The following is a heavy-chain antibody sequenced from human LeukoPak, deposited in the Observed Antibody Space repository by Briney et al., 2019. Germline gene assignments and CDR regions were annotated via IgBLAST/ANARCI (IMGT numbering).Heavy chain of an antibody. J-gene: IGHJ4*02. V-gene: IGHV3-48*01. CDR2: ISRDSTTI. D-gene: IGHD3-22*01. CDR3: ATDYYDSSGYYTGSY. Sequence: GGSLRLSCAASGFTFSSFHINWVRQAPGKGLEWLSYISRDSTTIYYADSVKGRFTISRDNAKNSLYLQMNSQRAEDTAVYHCATDYYDSSGYYTGSYWGQGTLVTVSS. CDR1: GFTFSSFH.